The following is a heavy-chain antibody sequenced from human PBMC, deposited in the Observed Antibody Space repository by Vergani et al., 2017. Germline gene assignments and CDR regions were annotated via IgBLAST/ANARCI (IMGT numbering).Heavy chain of an antibody. J-gene: IGHJ6*02. V-gene: IGHV4-34*01. CDR2: INHSGST. D-gene: IGHD3-10*01. CDR1: GGSFSGYD. CDR3: AGGSGSYYKHGMDV. Sequence: QVQLQQWGAGLLKPSETLSLTCAVYGGSFSGYDWSWIRQPPGKGLEWIGEINHSGSTNYNPSLKSRVTIAVDTAKNQVSRKLSSVTAADTAVYYCAGGSGSYYKHGMDVWGQGTTVTGS.